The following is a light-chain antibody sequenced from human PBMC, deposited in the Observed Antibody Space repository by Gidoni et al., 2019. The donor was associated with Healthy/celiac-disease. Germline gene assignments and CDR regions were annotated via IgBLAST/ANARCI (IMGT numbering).Light chain of an antibody. V-gene: IGLV3-1*01. CDR1: KLGDKY. J-gene: IGLJ2*01. Sequence: SYELTQPPSVSVSPGQTASITCSGDKLGDKYACWYQQKPGQSPVLVIYQDSKRPSGIPGRFSGSNSGNTATLTIGGTQAMDEADYYCQAWDSSTVVFGGGTKLTVL. CDR2: QDS. CDR3: QAWDSSTVV.